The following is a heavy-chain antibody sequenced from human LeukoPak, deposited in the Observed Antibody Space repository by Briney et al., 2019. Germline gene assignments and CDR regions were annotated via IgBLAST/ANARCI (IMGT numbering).Heavy chain of an antibody. J-gene: IGHJ4*02. CDR1: GFIFSDYY. CDR2: ISSSGLTI. CDR3: ARARLYLDA. V-gene: IGHV3-11*04. Sequence: PGGSLRLSCAASGFIFSDYYMIWIRPAPGKGREGVAYISSSGLTIYYTDPVKGLFTISRDNAKRSLYLQMNSLRAEDTAVYCCARARLYLDAWGQGTLVTVSS.